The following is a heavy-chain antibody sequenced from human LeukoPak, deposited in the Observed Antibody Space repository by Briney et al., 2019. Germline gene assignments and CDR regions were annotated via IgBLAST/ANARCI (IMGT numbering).Heavy chain of an antibody. D-gene: IGHD2-15*01. CDR2: IYYSGST. J-gene: IGHJ5*02. Sequence: SETLSLTCTVSGGSISSGDYYWSWIRQPPGKGLEWIGYIYYSGSTNYNPSLKSRVTISVDTSKNQFSLKLSSVTAADTAVYYCARGVVAATPKGDWFDPWGQGTLVTVSS. CDR3: ARGVVAATPKGDWFDP. CDR1: GGSISSGDYY. V-gene: IGHV4-61*08.